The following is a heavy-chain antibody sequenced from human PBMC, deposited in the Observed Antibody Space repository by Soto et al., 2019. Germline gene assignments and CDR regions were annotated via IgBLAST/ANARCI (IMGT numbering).Heavy chain of an antibody. V-gene: IGHV1-2*02. CDR2: IGPESGAK. CDR1: GYTFTGHY. D-gene: IGHD1-26*01. Sequence: ASVKVSCKATGYTFTGHYIHWVRQAPEQGPEWMGEIGPESGAKRKAQKFQGRVSMTRDTSNTTVYMELKNLSPDDTAVYYCGRGRSGQIVVFYWGQGTPVTVSS. J-gene: IGHJ4*02. CDR3: GRGRSGQIVVFY.